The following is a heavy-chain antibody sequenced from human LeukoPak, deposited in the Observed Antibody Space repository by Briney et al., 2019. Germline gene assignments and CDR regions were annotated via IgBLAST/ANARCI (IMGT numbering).Heavy chain of an antibody. D-gene: IGHD1-26*01. CDR3: ARVSVGATKLAYFDY. V-gene: IGHV1-46*01. Sequence: ASVKVSCKVSGYTLTELSMHWVRQAPGQGLEWMGIINPSGGSTSYAQKFQGRVTMTRDMSTSTVYMELSSLRSEDTAVYYCARVSVGATKLAYFDYWGQGTLVTVSS. CDR1: GYTLTELS. CDR2: INPSGGST. J-gene: IGHJ4*02.